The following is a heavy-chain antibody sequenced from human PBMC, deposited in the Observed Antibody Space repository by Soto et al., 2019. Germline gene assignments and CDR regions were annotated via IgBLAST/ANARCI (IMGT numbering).Heavy chain of an antibody. D-gene: IGHD3-9*01. V-gene: IGHV3-9*01. J-gene: IGHJ3*02. CDR2: ISWNSGSI. Sequence: EVQLVESGGGLVQPGRSLRLSCAASGFTFDDYAMHWVRQAPGKGLEWVSGISWNSGSIGYADSVKGRFTISRDNAKNSLYLQMNSLRAEDTALYYCAKAWPGAGYDILTGYFRGGNAFDIWGQGTMVTVSS. CDR1: GFTFDDYA. CDR3: AKAWPGAGYDILTGYFRGGNAFDI.